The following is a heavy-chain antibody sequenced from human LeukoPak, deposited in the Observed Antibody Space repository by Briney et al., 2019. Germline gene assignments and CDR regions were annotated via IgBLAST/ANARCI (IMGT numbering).Heavy chain of an antibody. CDR3: ARHHGSGSYYSHFDY. CDR2: INHSGST. D-gene: IGHD3-10*01. J-gene: IGHJ4*02. Sequence: SETLSLTCAVYGGSFSGYYWSWIRQPPGKGLEWIGEINHSGSTNYNPSLKSRVTISVDTSKNQFSLKLSSVTAADTAVYYCARHHGSGSYYSHFDYWGQGTLVTVSS. V-gene: IGHV4-34*01. CDR1: GGSFSGYY.